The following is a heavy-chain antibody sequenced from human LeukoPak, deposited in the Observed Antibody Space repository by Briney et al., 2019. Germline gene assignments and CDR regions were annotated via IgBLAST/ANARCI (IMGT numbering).Heavy chain of an antibody. CDR3: ARHRGGPWRRSSTSCPFDY. V-gene: IGHV3-66*04. J-gene: IGHJ4*02. CDR2: IYSGGST. Sequence: GGSLRLSCAASGFTVSSNYMSWVRQAPGKGLEWVSVIYSGGSTYYADSVKGRFTISRDNSKNTLYLQMNSLRAEDTAVYYCARHRGGPWRRSSTSCPFDYWGQGTLVTVSS. CDR1: GFTVSSNY. D-gene: IGHD2-2*01.